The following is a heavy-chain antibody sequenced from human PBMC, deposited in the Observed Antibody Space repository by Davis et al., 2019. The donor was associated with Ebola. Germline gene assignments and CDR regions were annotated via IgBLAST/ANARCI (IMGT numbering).Heavy chain of an antibody. Sequence: GESLKISCAASGFTFSSYGMHWVRQAPGKGLEWVAFIRYDGSNKYYADSVKGRFTISRDNSKNTLYLQMNSLRAEDTAVYYCARSVDGFFDHWGQGTLVTVSS. CDR1: GFTFSSYG. CDR2: IRYDGSNK. D-gene: IGHD4-23*01. CDR3: ARSVDGFFDH. V-gene: IGHV3-30*02. J-gene: IGHJ4*02.